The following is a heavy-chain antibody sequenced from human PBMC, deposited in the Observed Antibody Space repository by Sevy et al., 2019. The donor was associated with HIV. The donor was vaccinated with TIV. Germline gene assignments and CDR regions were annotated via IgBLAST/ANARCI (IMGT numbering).Heavy chain of an antibody. CDR3: ARRGNYYGDAFDF. CDR2: VRGSGGKR. J-gene: IGHJ3*01. CDR1: GFTFSNYG. Sequence: GGSLRLSCAAFGFTFSNYGMTWVRQAPGKGPEWVSSVRGSGGKRYNADSVKGRFTISRDNSKNTLYLQMNSLRAEDTAVYYCARRGNYYGDAFDFWGQGTVVTVSS. D-gene: IGHD3-10*01. V-gene: IGHV3-23*01.